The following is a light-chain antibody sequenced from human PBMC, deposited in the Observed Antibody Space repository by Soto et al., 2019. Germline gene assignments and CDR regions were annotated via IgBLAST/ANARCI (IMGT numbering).Light chain of an antibody. CDR3: HQYYKWPHT. CDR2: GAS. V-gene: IGKV3-15*01. CDR1: QTISSN. Sequence: EMVMTQSPATLSVSPGEDASLSCRASQTISSNLAWYQLKPGQPTRLLIYGASTRATAIPARFAGSGSGTEFTLTISSLQPEDFAVYYCHQYYKWPHTFGLGTKVEIK. J-gene: IGKJ2*01.